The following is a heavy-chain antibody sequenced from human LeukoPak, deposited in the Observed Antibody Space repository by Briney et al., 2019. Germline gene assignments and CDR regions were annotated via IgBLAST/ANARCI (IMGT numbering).Heavy chain of an antibody. CDR1: GFTFSSYA. Sequence: GRSLRLSCAASGFTFSSYAMHWVRQAPGKGLEWVAVISYDGSNKYYADSVKGRFTISRDNSKNTLYLQMNSLRAEDTAVYYCARGSPVSLDSAFDYWGQGTLVTVSS. CDR3: ARGSPVSLDSAFDY. CDR2: ISYDGSNK. D-gene: IGHD1-26*01. J-gene: IGHJ4*02. V-gene: IGHV3-30*14.